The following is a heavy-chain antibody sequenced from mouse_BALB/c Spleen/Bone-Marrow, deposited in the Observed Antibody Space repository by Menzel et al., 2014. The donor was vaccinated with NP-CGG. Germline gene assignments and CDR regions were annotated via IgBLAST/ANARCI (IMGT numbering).Heavy chain of an antibody. Sequence: LQQSGSELVRPGASVKLSCKASGYTFTSYWMHWVKQRPGQGLEWIGNIYPGSGSTNYDEKFKSKATLTVDTPSSTAYMQLSSLTSEDSAVYYCTIWFPFAYWGQGTLVTVSA. V-gene: IGHV1S22*01. CDR2: IYPGSGST. J-gene: IGHJ3*01. CDR3: TIWFPFAY. D-gene: IGHD2-2*01. CDR1: GYTFTSYW.